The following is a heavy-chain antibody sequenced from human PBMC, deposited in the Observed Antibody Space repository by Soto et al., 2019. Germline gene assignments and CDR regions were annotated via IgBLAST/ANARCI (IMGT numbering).Heavy chain of an antibody. CDR1: GGSLSSGNYY. D-gene: IGHD3-9*01. Sequence: SETLSLTCTVSGGSLSSGNYYWSWIRKPPGKELEYIGYTYYTGSTNYNPSLKSRVTVSVDTSRNQFSLKVNSVTAADTAVYYCARDAVDWNAFDIWGQGTMVTLSS. CDR2: TYYTGST. CDR3: ARDAVDWNAFDI. V-gene: IGHV4-61*01. J-gene: IGHJ3*02.